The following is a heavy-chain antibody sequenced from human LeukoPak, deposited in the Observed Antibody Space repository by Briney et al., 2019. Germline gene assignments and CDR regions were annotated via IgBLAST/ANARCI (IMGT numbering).Heavy chain of an antibody. Sequence: PSETLSLTCTVSGGSISNSGYYWGWIRQPPGKGLEWIGGIYYSGTTYYNPSLKSHGTLSQDTSKTQFSLKLPSVTAPDAPVSYCARPSDCSGSGTIDYWGQGTLVTVSS. V-gene: IGHV4-39*01. CDR1: GGSISNSGYY. CDR3: ARPSDCSGSGTIDY. CDR2: IYYSGTT. J-gene: IGHJ4*02. D-gene: IGHD3-10*01.